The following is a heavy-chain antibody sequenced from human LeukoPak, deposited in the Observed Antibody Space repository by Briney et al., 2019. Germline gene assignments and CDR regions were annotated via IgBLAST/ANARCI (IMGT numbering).Heavy chain of an antibody. CDR2: IDNNGIT. J-gene: IGHJ4*02. Sequence: PSETLSLTCAVSGESFSGNFWTWIRQSPGKGLEWIGEIDNNGITNYNPSLKSRVTMSVDTPRTRFALRLTAVSAADTGVYYCARGGGGAKAFSFDYWGQGSLVTVSS. D-gene: IGHD1-26*01. CDR1: GESFSGNF. CDR3: ARGGGGAKAFSFDY. V-gene: IGHV4-34*01.